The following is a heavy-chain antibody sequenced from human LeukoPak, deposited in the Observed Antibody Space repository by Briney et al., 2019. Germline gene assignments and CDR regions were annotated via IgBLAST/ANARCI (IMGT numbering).Heavy chain of an antibody. CDR3: AREAGIASHFDY. D-gene: IGHD2-21*01. CDR2: IYYSGST. Sequence: PSETLSLTCTVSGGSISSSSYYWGWIRQPPGKGLEWIGSIYYSGSTYYNPSLKSRVTISVDTSKNQFSLKLSSVTAADTAVYYCAREAGIASHFDYWGQGTLVTVSS. J-gene: IGHJ4*02. CDR1: GGSISSSSYY. V-gene: IGHV4-39*02.